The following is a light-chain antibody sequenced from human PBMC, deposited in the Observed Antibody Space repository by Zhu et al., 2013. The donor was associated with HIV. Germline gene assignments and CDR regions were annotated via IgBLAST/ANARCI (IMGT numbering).Light chain of an antibody. CDR2: EVT. J-gene: IGLJ2*01. Sequence: LTQPHSLSESPGKTVILSCTRNSGSIVSNYVQWYQQHPGKAPKLILYEVTKRPSGISNRFSGSKSGNTASLTISGLQDDDEAEYYCNSHRSGTTLVLFGGGTKVTVL. CDR1: SGSIVSNY. V-gene: IGLV2-14*01. CDR3: NSHRSGTTLVL.